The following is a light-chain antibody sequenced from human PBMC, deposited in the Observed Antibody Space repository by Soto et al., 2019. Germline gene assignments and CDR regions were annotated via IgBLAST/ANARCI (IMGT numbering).Light chain of an antibody. V-gene: IGLV2-11*01. Sequence: QSVMTQPPSVSGSPGQSVTISCTGTSSDVGGYNYVSWYQQHPGKAPKLMIYDVSKRPSGVPDRFSGSKSGNTASLTISGLQAEDEADYYCCSYAGSYTFHVVFGGGTKVTVL. CDR3: CSYAGSYTFHVV. CDR2: DVS. CDR1: SSDVGGYNY. J-gene: IGLJ2*01.